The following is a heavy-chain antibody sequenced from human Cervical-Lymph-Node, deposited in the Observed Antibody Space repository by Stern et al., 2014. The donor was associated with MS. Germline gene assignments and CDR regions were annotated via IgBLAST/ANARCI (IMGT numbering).Heavy chain of an antibody. CDR3: AKAWGH. CDR2: ISKDGIKK. J-gene: IGHJ4*02. V-gene: IGHV3-30*18. CDR1: GLNFSSYG. D-gene: IGHD7-27*01. Sequence: VQLVESGGGVVQPGRSLRLSCEASGLNFSSYGMHWVRQAPGKETEWVAVISKDGIKKYYAGSVKGRFTVSRDNSKNTLFLQMNSLRREDTAVYYCAKAWGHWGQGTLVIVSS.